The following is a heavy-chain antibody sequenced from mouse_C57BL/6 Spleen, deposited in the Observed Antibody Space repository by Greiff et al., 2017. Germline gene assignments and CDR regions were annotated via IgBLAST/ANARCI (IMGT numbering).Heavy chain of an antibody. J-gene: IGHJ2*01. CDR3: AREEVTGPFDY. CDR2: INPGSGST. D-gene: IGHD4-1*01. CDR1: GYTFTSYW. Sequence: QVQLKQPGAELVKPGASVKMSCKASGYTFTSYWITWVKQRPGQGLEWIGDINPGSGSTNYNEKFKSKATLTVDTSSSTAYMQLSSLTSEDSAFYYCAREEVTGPFDYWGQGTTLTVSS. V-gene: IGHV1-55*01.